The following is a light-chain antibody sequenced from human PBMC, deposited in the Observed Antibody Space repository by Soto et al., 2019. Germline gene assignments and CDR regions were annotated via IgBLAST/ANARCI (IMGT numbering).Light chain of an antibody. V-gene: IGKV3-20*01. CDR3: QHYGSSPPMYT. Sequence: EIVLTQSPGTLSVSPGERATLSCRASQSVSSNSLVWYQQTPGQAPRLLIYGASISATGIPDRFSGSGSGTDFTLTISRLEPEDFGVYYCQHYGSSPPMYTFGQGTKLEIK. J-gene: IGKJ2*01. CDR2: GAS. CDR1: QSVSSNS.